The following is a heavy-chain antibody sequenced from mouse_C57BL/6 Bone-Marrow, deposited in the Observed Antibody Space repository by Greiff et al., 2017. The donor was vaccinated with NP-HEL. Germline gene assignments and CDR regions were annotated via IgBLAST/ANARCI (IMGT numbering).Heavy chain of an antibody. CDR3: TRDDYDAVYAMDY. J-gene: IGHJ4*01. CDR2: ISSGGDYI. V-gene: IGHV5-9-1*02. D-gene: IGHD2-4*01. CDR1: GFTFSSYA. Sequence: EVKLMESGEGLVKPGGSLKLSCAASGFTFSSYAMSWVRQTPEKRLEWVAYISSGGDYIYYADTVKGRFTISRDNARNTLYLQMSSLKSEDTAMYYCTRDDYDAVYAMDYWGQGTSVTVSS.